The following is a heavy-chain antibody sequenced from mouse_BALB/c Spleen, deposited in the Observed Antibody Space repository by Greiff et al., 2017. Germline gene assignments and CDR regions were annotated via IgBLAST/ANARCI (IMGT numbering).Heavy chain of an antibody. CDR2: IWAGGST. D-gene: IGHD2-10*02. CDR1: GFSLTSYG. V-gene: IGHV2-9*02. J-gene: IGHJ4*01. CDR3: ARVRYGNYDAMDY. Sequence: VQVVESGPGLVAPSQSLSITCTVSGFSLTSYGVHWVRQPPGKGLEWLGVIWAGGSTNYNSALMSRLSISKDNSKSQVFLKMNSLQTDDTAMYYCARVRYGNYDAMDYWGQGTSVTVSS.